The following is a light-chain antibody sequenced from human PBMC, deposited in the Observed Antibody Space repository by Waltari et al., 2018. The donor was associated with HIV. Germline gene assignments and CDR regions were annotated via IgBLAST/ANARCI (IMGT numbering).Light chain of an antibody. CDR3: HQYHAWPRGT. CDR2: GAT. Sequence: TQSPVTLSVSPGDPVPPPSRASQNIYSYLAWYQQKSDQPPKRLVYGATTRATGVPARFRGSGSQTDFNLSIDGLQTDDCAVYYCHQYHAWPRGTFGQGTTVEIK. V-gene: IGKV3D-15*01. J-gene: IGKJ2*02. CDR1: QNIYSY.